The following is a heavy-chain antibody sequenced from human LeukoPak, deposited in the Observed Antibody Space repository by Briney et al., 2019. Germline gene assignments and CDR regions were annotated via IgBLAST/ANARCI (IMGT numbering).Heavy chain of an antibody. CDR1: GFTFSSYA. J-gene: IGHJ4*02. Sequence: GGSLRLSCAASGFTFSSYAMSWVRQAPGKGLEWVSAISGSGGSTYYADSVKGRFTISRDNSKNTLYLQMNSLRAEDTAVYYYASDRYSSDRNYWGQGTLVTVSS. D-gene: IGHD6-25*01. CDR2: ISGSGGST. CDR3: ASDRYSSDRNY. V-gene: IGHV3-23*01.